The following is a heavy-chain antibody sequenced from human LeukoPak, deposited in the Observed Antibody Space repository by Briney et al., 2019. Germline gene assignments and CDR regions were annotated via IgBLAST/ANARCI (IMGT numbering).Heavy chain of an antibody. J-gene: IGHJ4*02. V-gene: IGHV3-21*01. CDR3: GPTFDY. CDR1: GFAFSTYS. CDR2: ISSSSSYI. Sequence: GGSLRLSCAASGFAFSTYSMTWVRQAPGKGLEWVSFISSSSSYIYYADSVKGRFTISRDNGKNSLYLQINSLRPEDTAVFYCGPTFDYWGQGTLVTVYS.